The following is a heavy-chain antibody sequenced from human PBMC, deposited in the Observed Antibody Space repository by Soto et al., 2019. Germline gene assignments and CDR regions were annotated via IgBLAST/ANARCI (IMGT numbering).Heavy chain of an antibody. CDR3: ARDGPHYDSSGYYLDY. Sequence: PGGSLRLSCAASGFTFSSYGMHWVRQAPGKGLEWVAVIWYDGSNKYYADSVKGRFTISRDNSKNTLYLQMNSLRAEDTAVYYCARDGPHYDSSGYYLDYWGQGTLVTVSS. D-gene: IGHD3-22*01. CDR2: IWYDGSNK. J-gene: IGHJ4*02. V-gene: IGHV3-33*01. CDR1: GFTFSSYG.